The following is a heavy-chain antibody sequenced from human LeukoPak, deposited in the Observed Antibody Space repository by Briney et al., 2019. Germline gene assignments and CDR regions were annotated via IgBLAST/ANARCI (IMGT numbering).Heavy chain of an antibody. CDR1: GGSINSYY. Sequence: PSETLSLTCTVSGGSINSYYWSWIRQPAGKGLEWIGRIYTSGSTNYNPSLKSRVTMSVDTSKNQFSLKLSSVTAADTAVYYCVAGYSSSFNWFDPWGQGTLVTVSS. J-gene: IGHJ5*02. CDR2: IYTSGST. CDR3: VAGYSSSFNWFDP. D-gene: IGHD6-6*01. V-gene: IGHV4-4*07.